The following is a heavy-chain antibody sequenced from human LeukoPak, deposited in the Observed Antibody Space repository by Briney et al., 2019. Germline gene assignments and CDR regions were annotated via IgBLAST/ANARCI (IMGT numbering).Heavy chain of an antibody. CDR3: ARVEDSSGYFYGRGIHYYYYYMDV. CDR1: GGTFSSYA. Sequence: SVKVSCKASGGTFSSYAISWVRQAPGQGLEWMGGIIPIFGTANYAQKFQGRVTITADESTSTAYMELSSLRSEDTAVYYCARVEDSSGYFYGRGIHYYYYYMDVWGKGTTVTVSS. CDR2: IIPIFGTA. D-gene: IGHD3-22*01. J-gene: IGHJ6*03. V-gene: IGHV1-69*01.